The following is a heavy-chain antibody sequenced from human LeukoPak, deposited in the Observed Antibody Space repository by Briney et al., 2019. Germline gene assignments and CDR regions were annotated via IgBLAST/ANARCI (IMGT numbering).Heavy chain of an antibody. CDR3: ARGLFGYSSSSDDY. Sequence: ASVRVSCTASGYTYTSYDINWVRQATGQGVEGRGWMNPNSGNTGYAQKFQGRVTMTRNTSISTAYMELSSLRSEDTAVYYCARGLFGYSSSSDDYWGQGTLVTVSS. D-gene: IGHD6-6*01. CDR1: GYTYTSYD. J-gene: IGHJ4*02. V-gene: IGHV1-8*01. CDR2: MNPNSGNT.